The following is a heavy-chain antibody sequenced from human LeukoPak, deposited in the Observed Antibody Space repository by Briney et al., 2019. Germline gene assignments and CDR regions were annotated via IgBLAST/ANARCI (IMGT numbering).Heavy chain of an antibody. J-gene: IGHJ2*01. CDR2: ITHSGSA. CDR3: ARGVDL. V-gene: IGHV4-34*01. Sequence: PSETLSLTCGVSSGSLSGYYWRWIRQPPGGGLEWLGEITHSGSANYNPSLKSRVTISGDTSKKQFSPNLTSVTAADTGIYYCARGVDLWGRGTPVTVSA. CDR1: SGSLSGYY.